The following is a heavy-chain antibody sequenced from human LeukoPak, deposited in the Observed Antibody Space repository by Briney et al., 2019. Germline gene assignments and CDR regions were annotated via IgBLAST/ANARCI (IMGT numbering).Heavy chain of an antibody. D-gene: IGHD3-3*01. CDR3: ARDRAGGLRFVEWLSAFDY. V-gene: IGHV4-34*01. J-gene: IGHJ4*02. CDR1: GGSISSYY. Sequence: PSETLSLTCTVSGGSISSYYWSWIRQPPGKGLEWIGEINHSGGTNYNPSLKSRVTISVDTSKNQFSLKLSSVTAADTAVYYCARDRAGGLRFVEWLSAFDYWGQGTLVTVSS. CDR2: INHSGGT.